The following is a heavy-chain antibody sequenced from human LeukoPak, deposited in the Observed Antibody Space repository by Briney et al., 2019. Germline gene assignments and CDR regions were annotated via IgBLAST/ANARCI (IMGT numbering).Heavy chain of an antibody. V-gene: IGHV3-23*01. D-gene: IGHD3-10*01. CDR2: ISGSGGST. J-gene: IGHJ6*02. CDR3: AKVRYGSGSNYYYGMDV. CDR1: GFTFSSYA. Sequence: GGSLRLSCAASGFTFSSYAMSWVRQAPGKGLEWVSAISGSGGSTYYADPVKGRFTISRDNSKNTLYLQMNSLRAEDTAVYYCAKVRYGSGSNYYYGMDVWGQGTTVTVSS.